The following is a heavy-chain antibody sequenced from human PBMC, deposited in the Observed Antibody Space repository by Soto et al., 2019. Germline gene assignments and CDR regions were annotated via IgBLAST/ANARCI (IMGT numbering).Heavy chain of an antibody. V-gene: IGHV3-48*03. Sequence: PGGSLRLSCAASGFTFSSYEMNWVRQAPGKGLEWVSYISSSGSTIYYADSVKGRFTISRDNAKNSLYLQMNSLRAEDTAVYYCARRRRAARFAYYFDYWGQGTLVTVSS. D-gene: IGHD6-6*01. J-gene: IGHJ4*02. CDR1: GFTFSSYE. CDR3: ARRRRAARFAYYFDY. CDR2: ISSSGSTI.